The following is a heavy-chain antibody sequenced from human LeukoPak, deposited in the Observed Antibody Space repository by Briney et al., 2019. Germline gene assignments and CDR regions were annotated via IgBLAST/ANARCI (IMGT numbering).Heavy chain of an antibody. CDR3: ARVTGTTYGVDY. D-gene: IGHD1-20*01. Sequence: SETLSLTCAVSGYSISSGYYWGWIRQPPGQGLEWIGSIYHSGSTYYNPSLKSRVTISVDTSKNQFSLKLSSVTAAGTAVYYCARVTGTTYGVDYWGQGTLVTVSS. CDR1: GYSISSGYY. V-gene: IGHV4-38-2*01. CDR2: IYHSGST. J-gene: IGHJ4*02.